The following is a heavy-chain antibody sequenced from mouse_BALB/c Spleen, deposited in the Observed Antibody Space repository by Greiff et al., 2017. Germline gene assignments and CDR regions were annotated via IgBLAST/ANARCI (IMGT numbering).Heavy chain of an antibody. CDR1: GFTFSSFG. J-gene: IGHJ4*01. Sequence: DVKLVESGGGLVQPGGSRKLSCAASGFTFSSFGMHWVRQAPEKGLEWVAYISSGSSTIYYADTVKGRFTISRDNPKNTLFLQMTSLRSEDTAMYYCASTTDSYYAMDYWGQGTSVTVSS. V-gene: IGHV5-17*02. CDR2: ISSGSSTI. D-gene: IGHD1-1*01. CDR3: ASTTDSYYAMDY.